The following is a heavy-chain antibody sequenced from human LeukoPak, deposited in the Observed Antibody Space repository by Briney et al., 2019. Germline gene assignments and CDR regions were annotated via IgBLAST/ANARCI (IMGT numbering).Heavy chain of an antibody. D-gene: IGHD3-16*01. CDR3: ARFDYVSYGYFDY. CDR2: INHSGST. Sequence: PSETLSLTCAVYGGSFSGYYWSWIRQPPGKGLEWIGEINHSGSTNYNPSLKSRVTISVDTSKNQFSLKLSSVTAADTAVYYCARFDYVSYGYFDYWGQGTLVTVSS. J-gene: IGHJ4*02. CDR1: GGSFSGYY. V-gene: IGHV4-34*01.